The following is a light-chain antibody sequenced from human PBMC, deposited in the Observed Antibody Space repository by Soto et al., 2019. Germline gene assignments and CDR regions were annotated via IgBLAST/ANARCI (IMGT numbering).Light chain of an antibody. CDR3: SSFTTSSTYV. J-gene: IGLJ1*01. CDR2: DVT. Sequence: QSVLNQPPSVSGSPGQSVAISCSGSSSDVGSNNRVSWCQQSPGTAPKLMIYDVTNRPSGVPDRFSGSKSGNTASLTISGLQAEDEADYYCSSFTTSSTYVFGTGTKVTVL. V-gene: IGLV2-18*02. CDR1: SSDVGSNNR.